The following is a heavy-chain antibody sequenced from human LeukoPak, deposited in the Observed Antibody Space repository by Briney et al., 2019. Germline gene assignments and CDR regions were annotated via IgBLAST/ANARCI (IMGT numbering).Heavy chain of an antibody. J-gene: IGHJ4*02. Sequence: GGSLRLSCAASGFTFSSYWMHRVRQAPGKGLVRVSRINSDGSSTNYADSVKGRFTISSDNAKNTPYLQMNSLRAEDTAVYYCARALRIAVAGASDFDYWGQGTLVTVSS. D-gene: IGHD6-19*01. CDR1: GFTFSSYW. CDR2: INSDGSST. V-gene: IGHV3-74*01. CDR3: ARALRIAVAGASDFDY.